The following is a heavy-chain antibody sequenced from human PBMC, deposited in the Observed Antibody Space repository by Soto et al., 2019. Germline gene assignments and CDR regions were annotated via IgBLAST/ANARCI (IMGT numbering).Heavy chain of an antibody. Sequence: SETLSLTCTVSGGSISSYYWSWIRQPPGKGLEWIGYIYYSGSTNYNPSLKSRVTISVDTSKNQFSLKLSYVTDADTDVYYCARDSSFNRFDPWGQGTLVTVAS. CDR2: IYYSGST. J-gene: IGHJ5*02. D-gene: IGHD2-15*01. V-gene: IGHV4-59*01. CDR3: ARDSSFNRFDP. CDR1: GGSISSYY.